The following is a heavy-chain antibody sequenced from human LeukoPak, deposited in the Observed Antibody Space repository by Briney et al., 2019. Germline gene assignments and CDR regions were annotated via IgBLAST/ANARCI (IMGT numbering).Heavy chain of an antibody. V-gene: IGHV1-69*13. Sequence: ASVTVSCKASGGTFSSYAISWVRQAPGQGLEWMGGIIPIFGTANYAQKFRGRVTITADESTSTAYMELSSLRSEDTAVYYCARSIDYYYYYGMDVWGQGTTVTVSS. CDR1: GGTFSSYA. CDR2: IIPIFGTA. CDR3: ARSIDYYYYYGMDV. D-gene: IGHD2/OR15-2a*01. J-gene: IGHJ6*02.